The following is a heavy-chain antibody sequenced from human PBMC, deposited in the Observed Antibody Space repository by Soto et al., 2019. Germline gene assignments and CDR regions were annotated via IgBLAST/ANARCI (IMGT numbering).Heavy chain of an antibody. D-gene: IGHD3-10*01. V-gene: IGHV4-4*02. CDR1: GGSISSSNW. CDR2: IYYSGST. CDR3: ARDRTLWFGEGDYYYGMDV. J-gene: IGHJ6*02. Sequence: PSETLSLTCAVSGGSISSSNWWSWVRQPPGKGLEWIGYIYYSGSTNYNPSLKSRVTISVDTSKNQFSLKLSSVTAADTAVYYCARDRTLWFGEGDYYYGMDVWGQGTTVTVSS.